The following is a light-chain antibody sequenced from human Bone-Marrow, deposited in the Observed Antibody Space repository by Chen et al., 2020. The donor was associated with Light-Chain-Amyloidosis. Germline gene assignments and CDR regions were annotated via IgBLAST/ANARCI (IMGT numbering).Light chain of an antibody. Sequence: QSVLTQPPSVSGAPGQRVTISCTGSSSNIGAGYDVHWYQQLPATAPKHLIYGNSNRPAAVPDRFSGSKSGTSATIAIGGLQYEDEADYYCAAWDDSLRWVFGGGTKLTVL. J-gene: IGLJ3*02. CDR2: GNS. V-gene: IGLV1-40*01. CDR1: SSNIGAGYD. CDR3: AAWDDSLRWV.